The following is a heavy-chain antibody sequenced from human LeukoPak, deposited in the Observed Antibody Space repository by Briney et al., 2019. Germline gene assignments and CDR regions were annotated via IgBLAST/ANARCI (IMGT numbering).Heavy chain of an antibody. CDR2: INPNSGRT. Sequence: ASVKVSCKASGYTFTGYYMNWVRQAPGQGLEWMGWINPNSGRTNYAQNFQGRVTMTRDPSISTAYMELSGLTSNDTAVYYCARAGFCSGGSCFPGSPGKGWYFDLWGRGTLVTVSS. CDR1: GYTFTGYY. CDR3: ARAGFCSGGSCFPGSPGKGWYFDL. V-gene: IGHV1-2*02. D-gene: IGHD2-15*01. J-gene: IGHJ2*01.